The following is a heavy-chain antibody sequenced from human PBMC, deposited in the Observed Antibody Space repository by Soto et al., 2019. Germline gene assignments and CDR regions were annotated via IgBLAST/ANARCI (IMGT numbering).Heavy chain of an antibody. CDR2: ISSSGGIT. V-gene: IGHV3-23*01. CDR3: ARDRGVARGWHDP. Sequence: EVQLLESGGGLVQPGGSLRLSCAAAGFSFSNYAMSWVRQAPGKGLDWVSTISSSGGITYYADSVKGRFTISRDSSTNTLFLQMNSLRADDTAVYYCARDRGVARGWHDPWGQGTLVTVSS. D-gene: IGHD2-21*01. CDR1: GFSFSNYA. J-gene: IGHJ5*02.